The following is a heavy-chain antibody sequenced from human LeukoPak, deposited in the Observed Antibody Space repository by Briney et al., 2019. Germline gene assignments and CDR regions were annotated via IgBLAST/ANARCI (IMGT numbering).Heavy chain of an antibody. V-gene: IGHV4-39*07. CDR3: ARGRYSGYDKYYFDY. D-gene: IGHD5-12*01. J-gene: IGHJ4*02. CDR1: GGSISSSSYY. Sequence: SETLSLTCTVSGGSISSSSYYWGWIRQPPGKGLEWIGSIYYSGSTYYNPSLKSRVTISVDTSKNQFSLKLSSVTAADTAVYYCARGRYSGYDKYYFDYWGQGTLVTVSS. CDR2: IYYSGST.